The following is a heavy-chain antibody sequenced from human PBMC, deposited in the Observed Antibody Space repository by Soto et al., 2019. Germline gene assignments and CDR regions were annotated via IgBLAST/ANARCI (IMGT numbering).Heavy chain of an antibody. CDR1: GYSFTSYW. J-gene: IGHJ6*02. Sequence: GESLKISCKGSGYSFTSYWIGWVRQMPGKGLECMGIIYPGDSDTRYSPSFQGQVTISADKSISTAYLQWSSLKASDTAMYYCARTTIRGKYYNGMDVWGQGTTVTSP. D-gene: IGHD1-1*01. CDR3: ARTTIRGKYYNGMDV. CDR2: IYPGDSDT. V-gene: IGHV5-51*01.